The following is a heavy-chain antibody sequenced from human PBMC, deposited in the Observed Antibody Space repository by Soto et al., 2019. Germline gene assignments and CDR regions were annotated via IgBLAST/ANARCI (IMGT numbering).Heavy chain of an antibody. CDR2: IIPILGIA. D-gene: IGHD2-15*01. Sequence: QVQLVQSGAEVKKPGSSVKVSCKASGGTFSSYTISWVRQAPGQGLEWMGRIIPILGIANYAQKFQGRVTITADKSTGTAYMELSSLRSEDTAVDYCARVVRDSCYQYYFCYLGQGNLVTVSS. V-gene: IGHV1-69*02. J-gene: IGHJ4*02. CDR3: ARVVRDSCYQYYFCY. CDR1: GGTFSSYT.